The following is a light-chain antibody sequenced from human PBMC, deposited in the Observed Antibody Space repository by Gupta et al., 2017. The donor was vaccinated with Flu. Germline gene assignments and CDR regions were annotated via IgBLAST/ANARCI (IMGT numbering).Light chain of an antibody. CDR1: QSLNIY. Sequence: GDRAILSCRASQSLNIYLAWYQQKPGQPPRLLMFDASKRAAGIPDRFSGSGSGTDFTLTISTLEPEDFAVYYCQQRSGLPMYTFGQGTKLE. V-gene: IGKV3-11*01. CDR3: QQRSGLPMYT. CDR2: DAS. J-gene: IGKJ2*01.